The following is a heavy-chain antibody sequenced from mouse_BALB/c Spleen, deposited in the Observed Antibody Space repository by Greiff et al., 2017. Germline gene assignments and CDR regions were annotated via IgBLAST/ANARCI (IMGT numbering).Heavy chain of an antibody. CDR3: ARDWRLRRWFAY. CDR1: GFSLTSYG. CDR2: IWAGGST. Sequence: VQVVESGPGLVAPSQSLSITCTVSGFSLTSYGVHWVRQPPGKGLEWLGVIWAGGSTNYNSALMSRLSISKDNSKSQVFLKMNSLQTDDTAMYYCARDWRLRRWFAYWGQGTLVTVSA. D-gene: IGHD2-4*01. V-gene: IGHV2-9*02. J-gene: IGHJ3*01.